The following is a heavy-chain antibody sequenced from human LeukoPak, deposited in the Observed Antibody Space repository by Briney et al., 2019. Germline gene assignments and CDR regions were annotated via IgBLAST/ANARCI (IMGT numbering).Heavy chain of an antibody. CDR1: GGSISSYY. D-gene: IGHD5-18*01. J-gene: IGHJ6*03. CDR2: IYYSGST. V-gene: IGHV4-59*01. CDR3: AGGYSYGSTYYYMDV. Sequence: PSETLSLTCTVSGGSISSYYWSWIRQPPGKGLEWIGYIYYSGSTNYNPSLKRRVTISVDTSKNQFSLKLSSVTAADTAVYYCAGGYSYGSTYYYMDVWGKGTAVTISS.